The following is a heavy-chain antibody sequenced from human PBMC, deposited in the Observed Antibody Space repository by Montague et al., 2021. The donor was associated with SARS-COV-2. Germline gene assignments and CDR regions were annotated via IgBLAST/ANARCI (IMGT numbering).Heavy chain of an antibody. CDR1: GFTFNNYT. Sequence: SLRLSCAASGFTFNNYTMSWVRQAPGKGLEWVASISSSSSNIHYADSVKGRFTISRDNDKNSLYLQLNSLRAEDTAKYYCARIELEDCSSISCEVDYWGQGTLVTVS. D-gene: IGHD2-2*01. CDR2: ISSSSSNI. J-gene: IGHJ4*02. CDR3: ARIELEDCSSISCEVDY. V-gene: IGHV3-21*04.